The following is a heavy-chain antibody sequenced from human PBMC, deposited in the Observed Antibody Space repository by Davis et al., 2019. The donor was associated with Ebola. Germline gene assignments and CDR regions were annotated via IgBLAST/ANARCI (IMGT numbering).Heavy chain of an antibody. CDR1: GYTFTNYG. CDR2: MNPHNGNT. V-gene: IGHV1-18*04. D-gene: IGHD6-19*01. CDR3: ARDHHIAVAGAPGY. Sequence: AASVTVSCKASGYTFTNYGITWVRQAPGQGLEWMGWMNPHNGNTNYAQNVQGRVTMTTDTSTSTAYMELRSLRSDDTAVYYCARDHHIAVAGAPGYWGQGTLVTVSS. J-gene: IGHJ4*02.